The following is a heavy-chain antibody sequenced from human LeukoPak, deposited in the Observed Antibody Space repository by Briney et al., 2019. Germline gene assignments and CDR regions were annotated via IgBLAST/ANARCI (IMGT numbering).Heavy chain of an antibody. Sequence: SETLSLTCTVSGGSLSGYYWSWIRQPPGKGLERIGYISYWVGTTTTPPLKSGVSISVDTSTNQSSLKRRSVSAAGTGVYFCARGGGDSYGYGYYFDNWGQGTLVTVSS. CDR3: ARGGGDSYGYGYYFDN. D-gene: IGHD5-18*01. J-gene: IGHJ4*02. CDR2: ISYWVGT. CDR1: GGSLSGYY. V-gene: IGHV4-59*01.